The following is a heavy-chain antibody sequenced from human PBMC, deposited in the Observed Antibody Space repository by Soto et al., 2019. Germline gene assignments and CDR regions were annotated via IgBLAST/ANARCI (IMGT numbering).Heavy chain of an antibody. Sequence: QVQVVESGGGVVQPGRSLRLSCVASGFTFSSYAMHWVRQAPGKGLEWVAVISYDGNNKYYADSVRGRFTISRDISKNTLYLQMNSLRPEDTAVYYCAKAKRILRPPFDSWGQGALVTVSS. J-gene: IGHJ4*02. CDR3: AKAKRILRPPFDS. D-gene: IGHD1-26*01. CDR2: ISYDGNNK. CDR1: GFTFSSYA. V-gene: IGHV3-30*18.